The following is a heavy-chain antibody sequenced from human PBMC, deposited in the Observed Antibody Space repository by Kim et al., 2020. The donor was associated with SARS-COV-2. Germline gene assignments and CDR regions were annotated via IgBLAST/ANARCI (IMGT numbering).Heavy chain of an antibody. J-gene: IGHJ6*01. D-gene: IGHD2-15*01. Sequence: SETLSLTCTVSGDSIRRTTHYWGWIRQPPGRGLEWIGSINYSGTTYYNPSLKSRVTISVDTSKNQISLKVRSVTATDTAVYYCARHEDFDYYGLDVWGQGTTVTVSS. CDR2: INYSGTT. CDR1: GDSIRRTTHY. CDR3: ARHEDFDYYGLDV. V-gene: IGHV4-39*01.